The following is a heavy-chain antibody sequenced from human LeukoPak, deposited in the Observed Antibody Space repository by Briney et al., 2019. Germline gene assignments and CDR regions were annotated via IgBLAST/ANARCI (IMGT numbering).Heavy chain of an antibody. V-gene: IGHV3-9*03. J-gene: IGHJ3*02. CDR1: GFTFDDYA. CDR2: ISWNSGSI. D-gene: IGHD2-21*01. CDR3: AKMMGPFCGGDCADAFDI. Sequence: SGGSLRLSCAASGFTFDDYAMHWVRQAPGKGLEWVSGISWNSGSIGYADSVKGRFTISRDNAKNSLYLQMNSLRAEDMALYYCAKMMGPFCGGDCADAFDIWGQGTMVTVSS.